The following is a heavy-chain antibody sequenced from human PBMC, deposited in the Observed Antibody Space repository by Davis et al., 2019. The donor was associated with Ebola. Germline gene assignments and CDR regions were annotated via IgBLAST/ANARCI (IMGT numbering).Heavy chain of an antibody. CDR1: GFTFSSYA. D-gene: IGHD1-26*01. Sequence: PGGSLRLSCAASGFTFSSYAMHWVRQAPGKGLEWVAVISYDGSNKYYADSVKGRFTISRDNSRNTLYLQMNSLRAEDTALYYCARRSSGTYGFDYWGHGTLVTVSS. CDR3: ARRSSGTYGFDY. CDR2: ISYDGSNK. V-gene: IGHV3-30-3*01. J-gene: IGHJ4*01.